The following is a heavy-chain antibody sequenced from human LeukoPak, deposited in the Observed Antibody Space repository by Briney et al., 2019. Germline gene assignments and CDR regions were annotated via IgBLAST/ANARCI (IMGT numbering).Heavy chain of an antibody. CDR1: GFTFSSYS. CDR2: ISSSSSYI. J-gene: IGHJ4*02. V-gene: IGHV3-21*01. Sequence: TGGSLRLSCAASGFTFSSYSMNWVRRAPGKGLEWVSSISSSSSYIYYADSVKGRFTISRDNAKNSLYLQMNSLSAEDTAVYYCARIPNIAAAATSFDYWGQGTLVTVSS. D-gene: IGHD6-13*01. CDR3: ARIPNIAAAATSFDY.